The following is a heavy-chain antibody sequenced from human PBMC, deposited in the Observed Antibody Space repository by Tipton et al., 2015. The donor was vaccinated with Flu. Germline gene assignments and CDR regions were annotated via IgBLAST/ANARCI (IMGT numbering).Heavy chain of an antibody. CDR1: GDSIRSSNYY. CDR3: ARDQTYYYGSSDAFDI. CDR2: SYYNGST. D-gene: IGHD3-10*01. J-gene: IGHJ3*02. Sequence: TLSLTCAVSGDSIRSSNYYWGWIRQPPGKGLEWIGTSYYNGSTDYNPSVNSRVTISVDLSKNQFSLKLTSVTAADTALYYCARDQTYYYGSSDAFDIWGQGTMVTVSS. V-gene: IGHV4-61*01.